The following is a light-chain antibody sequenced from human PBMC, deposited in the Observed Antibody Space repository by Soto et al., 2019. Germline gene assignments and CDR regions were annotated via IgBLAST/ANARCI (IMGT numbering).Light chain of an antibody. CDR1: QGISSY. CDR2: AAS. V-gene: IGKV1-8*01. CDR3: QQYYSYPYT. J-gene: IGKJ2*01. Sequence: AIRITQSPSSFSASTGDRVTITCRASQGISSYLAWCQQKPGKAPKLLIYAASTLQSGVPSRFSGSGSGTDFTLTISCLQSEDFATYYCQQYYSYPYTFGQGTK.